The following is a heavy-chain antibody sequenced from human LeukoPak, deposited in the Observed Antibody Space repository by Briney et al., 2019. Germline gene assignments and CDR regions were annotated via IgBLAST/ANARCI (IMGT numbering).Heavy chain of an antibody. CDR1: GGSFSGYY. CDR3: ARQRVAADGVGILDY. V-gene: IGHV4-34*01. Sequence: SETLSLTCALYGGSFSGYYWSWIRQPPGKGLEWIGEINHSGSANYNPSLKSRVTISVDTSKNQFSLRLTSVTAADTAVYYCARQRVAADGVGILDYWGLGALVTVSS. D-gene: IGHD1-26*01. CDR2: INHSGSA. J-gene: IGHJ4*02.